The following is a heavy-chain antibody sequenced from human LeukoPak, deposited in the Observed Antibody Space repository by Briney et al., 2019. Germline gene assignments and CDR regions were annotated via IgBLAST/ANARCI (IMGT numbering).Heavy chain of an antibody. CDR1: GFTFSSYW. J-gene: IGHJ6*02. Sequence: GGSLRLSCAASGFTFSSYWMHWVRQAPGEGLVWVSRIISDGSSTSYADSVKGRFTISRDNAKNTLYLQMNSLRAEDTAVYYCARDVGGFGELSYYYYGMDVWGQGTTVTVSS. CDR3: ARDVGGFGELSYYYYGMDV. V-gene: IGHV3-74*01. CDR2: IISDGSST. D-gene: IGHD3-10*01.